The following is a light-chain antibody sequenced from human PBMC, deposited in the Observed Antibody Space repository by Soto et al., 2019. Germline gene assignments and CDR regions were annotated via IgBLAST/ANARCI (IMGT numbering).Light chain of an antibody. J-gene: IGLJ3*02. CDR2: HNT. CDR3: AAWDDSLNGPV. Sequence: VLTQSPSASGPPGQRVTISCFGSTSNIGRHYVYWYRQFPGAAPKLLIYHNTQRPSGVPDRFSGSKSGTSASLAITGLRSDDEADYVCAAWDDSLNGPVFGGGTKLTVL. CDR1: TSNIGRHY. V-gene: IGLV1-47*02.